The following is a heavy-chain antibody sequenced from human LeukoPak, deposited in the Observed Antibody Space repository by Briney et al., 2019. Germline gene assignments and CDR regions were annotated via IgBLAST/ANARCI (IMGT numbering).Heavy chain of an antibody. CDR3: ARTSRDGYNPYYSDY. Sequence: ASETLSLTCGVYGGSFRGYYWSWIRQPPGKGLEWIGYIYYSGSTKYNPSLKSRVTISVDTSKNQFSLKLSTVTAADTAVYYCARTSRDGYNPYYSDYWGQGTLVTVSS. V-gene: IGHV4-59*01. CDR1: GGSFRGYY. D-gene: IGHD5-24*01. J-gene: IGHJ4*02. CDR2: IYYSGST.